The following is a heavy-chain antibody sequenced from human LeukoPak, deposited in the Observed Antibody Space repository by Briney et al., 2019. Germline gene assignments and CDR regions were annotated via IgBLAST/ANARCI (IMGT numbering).Heavy chain of an antibody. CDR3: ARAKGEWLVTTGHLEDYYYMDV. D-gene: IGHD6-19*01. V-gene: IGHV1-2*02. CDR2: INPNSGGT. Sequence: GASVKVSCKASGYTFTGYYMHWVRQAPGQGLEWMGWINPNSGGTNYAQKFQGGVTMTRDTSISTAYMELSRLRSDDTAVYYCARAKGEWLVTTGHLEDYYYMDVWGKGTTVTVSS. J-gene: IGHJ6*03. CDR1: GYTFTGYY.